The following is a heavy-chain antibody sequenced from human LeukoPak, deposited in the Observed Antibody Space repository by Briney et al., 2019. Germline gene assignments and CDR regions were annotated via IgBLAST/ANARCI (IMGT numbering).Heavy chain of an antibody. D-gene: IGHD2-15*01. V-gene: IGHV3-48*03. CDR2: ISSSGSTI. J-gene: IGHJ4*02. CDR1: GFTFSSYE. CDR3: AKIHCSGGSCHPPSDFDY. Sequence: PGGSLRLSCAASGFTFSSYEMNWVRQAPGKGLEWVSYISSSGSTIYYADSVKGRFTISRDNAKNSLYLQMSSLRAEDTAVYYCAKIHCSGGSCHPPSDFDYWGQGTLVTVSS.